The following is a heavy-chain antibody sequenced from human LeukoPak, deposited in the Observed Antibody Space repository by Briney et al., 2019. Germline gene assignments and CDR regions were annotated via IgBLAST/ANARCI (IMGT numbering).Heavy chain of an antibody. J-gene: IGHJ4*02. Sequence: PGGSLRLSCAASGFTFSSYAMHWVPQAPGKGLEWVAVISYDGSNKYYADSVKGRFTISRDNTKNSLYLQMNSLRAEDTAVYYCARVSRILTGSAYYFDYWGQGTLVTVSS. CDR3: ARVSRILTGSAYYFDY. CDR2: ISYDGSNK. V-gene: IGHV3-30-3*01. D-gene: IGHD3-9*01. CDR1: GFTFSSYA.